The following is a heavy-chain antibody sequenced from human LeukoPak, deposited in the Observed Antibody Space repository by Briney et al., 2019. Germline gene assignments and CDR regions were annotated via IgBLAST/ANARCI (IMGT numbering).Heavy chain of an antibody. CDR3: AREITMIVGNWSDP. CDR1: GGTFSSYA. J-gene: IGHJ5*02. D-gene: IGHD3-22*01. CDR2: IIPIFGTA. Sequence: SVKVSCKASGGTFSSYAISWVRQAPGQGLEWMGGIIPIFGTANYAQKFQGRVTITADESTSTAYMELSSLRSEDTAVYYCAREITMIVGNWSDPWGQGTLVTVSS. V-gene: IGHV1-69*13.